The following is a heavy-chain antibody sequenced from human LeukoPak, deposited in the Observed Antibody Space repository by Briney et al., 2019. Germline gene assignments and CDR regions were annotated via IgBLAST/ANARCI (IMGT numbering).Heavy chain of an antibody. V-gene: IGHV3-15*01. J-gene: IGHJ3*02. CDR2: IKSKSDGGTT. CDR3: TTDRGLYDSSGYYYFATDI. CDR1: GLTFSNAW. D-gene: IGHD3-22*01. Sequence: PGESLRLSCAASGLTFSNAWMNRVRQAPGKGQEWVGRIKSKSDGGTTDYAAPVKGRFTISRDDSKNTLFLQMNSLKTEDTAVYYCTTDRGLYDSSGYYYFATDIWGQGTMVTVSS.